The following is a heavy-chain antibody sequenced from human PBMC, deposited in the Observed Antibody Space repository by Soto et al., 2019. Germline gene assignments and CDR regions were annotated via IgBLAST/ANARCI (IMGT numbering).Heavy chain of an antibody. D-gene: IGHD2-2*01. V-gene: IGHV3-48*01. CDR1: GFTFSSYS. CDR3: ATEHCSNTSCLHVFDH. Sequence: PGGSLRLSCAASGFTFSSYSMNWVRQAPGKGLEWVSYISSSSSTIYYADSVKGRFTISRDNAKNSLYLQMNSLRAEDTAVYYCATEHCSNTSCLHVFDHWGEGT. J-gene: IGHJ4*02. CDR2: ISSSSSTI.